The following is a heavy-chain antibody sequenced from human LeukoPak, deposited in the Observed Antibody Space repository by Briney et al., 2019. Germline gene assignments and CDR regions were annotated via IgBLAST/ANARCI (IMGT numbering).Heavy chain of an antibody. CDR3: ARTDYYGNRDFDY. J-gene: IGHJ4*02. Sequence: SETLSLTCTVPGGSISSYYWSWIRQPPGKGLEWIGYIYYSGSTNYNPSLKSRVTISVDTSKNQFSLKLSSVTAADTAVYYCARTDYYGNRDFDYWGQGTLVTVSS. CDR2: IYYSGST. CDR1: GGSISSYY. V-gene: IGHV4-59*01. D-gene: IGHD3-10*01.